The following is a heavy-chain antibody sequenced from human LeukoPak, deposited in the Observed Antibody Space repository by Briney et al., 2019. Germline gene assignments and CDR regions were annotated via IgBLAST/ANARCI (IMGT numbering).Heavy chain of an antibody. CDR2: INPSGGST. V-gene: IGHV1-46*01. CDR1: GHTFTSYY. Sequence: ASVKVSCKASGHTFTSYYIHWVRQAPGQGLEWMGMINPSGGSTKYTQKFQGRVTMTRDTSTSTVYMETSSLRSEDTAVYYCARGPFHTYNWDYWGQGTLVTVSS. J-gene: IGHJ4*02. CDR3: ARGPFHTYNWDY. D-gene: IGHD5-24*01.